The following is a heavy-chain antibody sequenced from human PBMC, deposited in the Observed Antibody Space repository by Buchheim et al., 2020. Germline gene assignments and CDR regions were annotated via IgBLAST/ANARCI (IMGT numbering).Heavy chain of an antibody. V-gene: IGHV3-30*18. CDR3: AKESGLVVVVPAAKNEDPDWYFDL. Sequence: QVQLVESGGGVVQPGRSLRLSCAASGFTFSSYGMHWVRQAPGKGLEWVAVISYDGSNKYYADSVKGRFTISRDNSKNTLYLQMNSLRAEDTAVYYCAKESGLVVVVPAAKNEDPDWYFDLWGRGTL. J-gene: IGHJ2*01. CDR2: ISYDGSNK. D-gene: IGHD2-2*01. CDR1: GFTFSSYG.